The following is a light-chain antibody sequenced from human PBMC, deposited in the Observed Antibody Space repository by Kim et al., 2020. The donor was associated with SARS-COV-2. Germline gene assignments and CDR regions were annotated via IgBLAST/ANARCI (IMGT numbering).Light chain of an antibody. V-gene: IGLV3-21*04. Sequence: SYELTQSPSVSVAPGKTARITCGGNDIGSKTVHWYQQQPGQAPLLVIFDDSDRPSGIPERFSGSNSGNTATLTINRVEAEGEADYYCQVWDRRSDRVVFG. CDR3: QVWDRRSDRVV. CDR2: DDS. J-gene: IGLJ2*01. CDR1: DIGSKT.